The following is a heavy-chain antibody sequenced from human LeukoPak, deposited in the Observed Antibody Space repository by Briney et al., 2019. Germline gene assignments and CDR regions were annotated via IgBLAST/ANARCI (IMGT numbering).Heavy chain of an antibody. Sequence: SETLSLTCAVSGVSGGSISSYYWTWIRQPPGKGLEWIGCLFNSGSTAYNPSLKSRVTMSFDTSKNQFSLKLGSVTAADTAVYYCARDGTIFGHSHNWFDPWGQGTLVTVSS. D-gene: IGHD3-3*01. CDR2: LFNSGST. CDR1: GGSISSYY. V-gene: IGHV4-4*07. J-gene: IGHJ5*02. CDR3: ARDGTIFGHSHNWFDP.